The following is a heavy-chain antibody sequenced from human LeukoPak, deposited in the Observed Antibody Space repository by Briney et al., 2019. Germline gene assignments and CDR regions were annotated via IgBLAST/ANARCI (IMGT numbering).Heavy chain of an antibody. D-gene: IGHD3-3*01. Sequence: KPSEALSLTCTVSGGSISSSSYYWGWIRQPPGKGLEWIGSIYYSGCTDYNRSLKSRVTISIDTSKNQFSLKLSSVTAADTAVYYCARDFWSGYFDYWGQGTLVTVSS. V-gene: IGHV4-39*02. CDR3: ARDFWSGYFDY. CDR2: IYYSGCT. J-gene: IGHJ4*02. CDR1: GGSISSSSYY.